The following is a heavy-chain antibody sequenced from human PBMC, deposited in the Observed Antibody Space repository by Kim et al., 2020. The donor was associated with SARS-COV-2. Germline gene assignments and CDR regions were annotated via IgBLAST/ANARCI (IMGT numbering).Heavy chain of an antibody. J-gene: IGHJ5*02. V-gene: IGHV1-8*01. Sequence: ASVKVSCKASGYTFTSYDINWVRQATGQGLEWMGWMNPNSGNTGYAQKFQGRVTMTRNTSISTAYMELSSLRSEDTAVYYCARVPSFYCSGGSCFGGNWFDPWGQGTLVTVSS. CDR3: ARVPSFYCSGGSCFGGNWFDP. CDR1: GYTFTSYD. D-gene: IGHD2-15*01. CDR2: MNPNSGNT.